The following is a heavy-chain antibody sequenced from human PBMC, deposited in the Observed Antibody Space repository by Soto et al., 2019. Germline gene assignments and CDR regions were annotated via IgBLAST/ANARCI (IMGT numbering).Heavy chain of an antibody. CDR1: GGSISSDFW. CDR3: ARNPFDY. V-gene: IGHV4-4*02. CDR2: IFHSGTT. Sequence: SETLSLTCAVSGGSISSDFWWSWLRQPPEKGLEWIGDIFHSGTTNYNPSIKSRVTILMYKSDNQFSLYLNSVTAADTAVYYCARNPFDYWGQGTLVTVSS. J-gene: IGHJ4*02.